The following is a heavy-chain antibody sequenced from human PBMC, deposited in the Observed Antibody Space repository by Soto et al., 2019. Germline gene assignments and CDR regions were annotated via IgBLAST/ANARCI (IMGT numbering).Heavy chain of an antibody. D-gene: IGHD1-26*01. V-gene: IGHV3-74*01. CDR3: ATTGSPFDY. Sequence: GGSLRLSCAASGFTFSYHWMHWVRQAPGKGLVWVSRINSDGSSTSYADSVKGRFTISRDNAKNTLYLQMNSLRDEDTAVYYCATTGSPFDYWGQGTLVTVSS. CDR1: GFTFSYHW. CDR2: INSDGSST. J-gene: IGHJ4*02.